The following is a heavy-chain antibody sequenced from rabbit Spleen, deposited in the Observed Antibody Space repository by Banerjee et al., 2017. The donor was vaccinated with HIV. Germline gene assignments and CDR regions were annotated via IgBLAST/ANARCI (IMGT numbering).Heavy chain of an antibody. CDR1: GFSLNSGYD. J-gene: IGHJ4*01. V-gene: IGHV1S45*01. CDR3: ARGSAAMTMVITGFYFNL. CDR2: IYAGSSDST. Sequence: QEQLVESGGGLVQPGASLTLTCKASGFSLNSGYDMCWVRQAPGKGLEWIASIYAGSSDSTYSAPWAKGRFTISKTSSTTVTLQVTSLTAADTATYFCARGSAAMTMVITGFYFNLGGPGPWSPS. D-gene: IGHD2-1*01.